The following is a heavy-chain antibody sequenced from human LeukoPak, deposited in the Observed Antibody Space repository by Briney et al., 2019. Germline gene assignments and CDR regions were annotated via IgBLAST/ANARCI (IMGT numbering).Heavy chain of an antibody. CDR1: GASISSYY. CDR3: ARDPDGYNWFDS. J-gene: IGHJ5*01. CDR2: VYSSGST. D-gene: IGHD1-14*01. V-gene: IGHV4-4*07. Sequence: SETLSLTCTVSGASISSYYWSWIRQPAGKGLEWIGRVYSSGSTNYNPSLKSRVTMSEETSKNQFSLKLRSVTAADTAVYYCARDPDGYNWFDSWGQGTQVTVST.